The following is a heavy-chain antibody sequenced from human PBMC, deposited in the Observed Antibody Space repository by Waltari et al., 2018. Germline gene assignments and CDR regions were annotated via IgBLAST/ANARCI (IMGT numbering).Heavy chain of an antibody. J-gene: IGHJ4*02. CDR3: AKEPGDY. CDR1: GFTFSRYG. Sequence: QVQLVESGGGVVQPGRSLRLSCAASGFTFSRYGMHWVRQAPGKGLEWVAVIWYDGSNKYYADSVKGRFTISRDNSKNTLYLQMNSLRAEDTAMYYCAKEPGDYWGQGTLVTVSS. D-gene: IGHD7-27*01. V-gene: IGHV3-30*18. CDR2: IWYDGSNK.